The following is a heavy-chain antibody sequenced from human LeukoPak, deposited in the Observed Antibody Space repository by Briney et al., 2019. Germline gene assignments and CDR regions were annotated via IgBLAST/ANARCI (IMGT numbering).Heavy chain of an antibody. CDR1: GFTFSTSG. V-gene: IGHV3-33*01. J-gene: IGHJ4*02. CDR2: IWSDGSNK. CDR3: ARGVYSSGWLDY. D-gene: IGHD6-19*01. Sequence: GGSLRLSCAASGFTFSTSGMHWVRQAPGKGLEWVAVIWSDGSNKNYADSVKGRFTISRDNSKNTLYQQMDSLRAEDTAVYYCARGVYSSGWLDYWGQGTLVTVSS.